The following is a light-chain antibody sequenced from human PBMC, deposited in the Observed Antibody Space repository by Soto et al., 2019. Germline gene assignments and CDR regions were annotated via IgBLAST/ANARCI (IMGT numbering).Light chain of an antibody. J-gene: IGKJ1*01. Sequence: IQMTQSPSILSVSVGDRVTITCRASQSISNSLAWYQQRPGTAPKLLIYKASILESGVPSRFSGSGSGTEFTLTISSLQPDDFATYYCQQYNSYRAFGPGTKVDIK. CDR3: QQYNSYRA. CDR2: KAS. CDR1: QSISNS. V-gene: IGKV1-5*03.